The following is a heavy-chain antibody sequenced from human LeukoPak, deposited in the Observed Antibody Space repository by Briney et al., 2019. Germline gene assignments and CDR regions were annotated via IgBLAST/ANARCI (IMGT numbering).Heavy chain of an antibody. J-gene: IGHJ6*03. CDR1: GGSISTNY. CDR3: ARGAGYSREVNFYHYMDV. Sequence: SETLSLTCTVSGGSISTNYWSWVRQPAGKGLEWIGRIFASGSTNYNPSLKSRVTMSVDTSKNQFSLDLTSVSAADTAVYYCARGAGYSREVNFYHYMDVWGKGTTVTVSS. D-gene: IGHD1-26*01. CDR2: IFASGST. V-gene: IGHV4-4*07.